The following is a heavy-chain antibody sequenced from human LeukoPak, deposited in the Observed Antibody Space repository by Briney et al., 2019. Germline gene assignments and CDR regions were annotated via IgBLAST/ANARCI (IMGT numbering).Heavy chain of an antibody. CDR3: ARGYDY. Sequence: SETLSLTCSVSGGSISGSHYYWAWIRQPPGKGLEWIAIINYSGNRYYNPSLRSRATISVDTSTNQFSRNLNSVTAEETAVYYCARGYDYWGRGTMVTVSS. D-gene: IGHD3-22*01. V-gene: IGHV4-39*01. CDR1: GGSISGSHYY. J-gene: IGHJ4*02. CDR2: INYSGNR.